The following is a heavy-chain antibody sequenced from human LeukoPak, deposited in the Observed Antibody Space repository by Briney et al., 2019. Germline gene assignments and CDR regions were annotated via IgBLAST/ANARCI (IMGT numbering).Heavy chain of an antibody. CDR1: GFTFSSYG. Sequence: GGSLRLSCAASGFTFSSYGMHWVRHAPDKGLERVAVVWYDGSNKYYADSVKGRFTISRDNSKNKLYLQMNSHRAKTTAVPDCEKTGEPSGGWTDYWGQGTLVTVSS. V-gene: IGHV3-33*06. CDR3: EKTGEPSGGWTDY. CDR2: VWYDGSNK. D-gene: IGHD6-19*01. J-gene: IGHJ4*02.